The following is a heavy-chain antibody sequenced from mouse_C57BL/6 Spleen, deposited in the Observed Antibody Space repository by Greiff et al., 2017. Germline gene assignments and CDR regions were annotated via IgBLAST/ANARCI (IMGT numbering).Heavy chain of an antibody. CDR2: ISYDGRN. D-gene: IGHD4-1*01. J-gene: IGHJ1*03. Sequence: EVQLVESGPGLVKPSQSLSLTCSVTGYSITSGYYWNWIRQFPGNKLEWMGYISYDGRNNYNPSLKNRISITRDTSKNQFFLKLNSVTTEDTATYYCARGEELGHWYFDVWGTGTTVTVSS. CDR3: ARGEELGHWYFDV. CDR1: GYSITSGYY. V-gene: IGHV3-6*01.